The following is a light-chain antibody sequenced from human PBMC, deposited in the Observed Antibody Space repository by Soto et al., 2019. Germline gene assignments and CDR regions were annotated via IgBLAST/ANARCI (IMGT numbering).Light chain of an antibody. CDR1: QRCSTSS. Sequence: EIVLTQSPGTLSLSPGERSTLSCRASQRCSTSSLAWYQQKPGQAPRLLIYDASNRATGIPDRFSGSGSGTDFTLTISRLEPEDFAVYYCQQRGGSPPTWTFGQGTKVDIK. J-gene: IGKJ1*01. CDR3: QQRGGSPPTWT. CDR2: DAS. V-gene: IGKV3-20*01.